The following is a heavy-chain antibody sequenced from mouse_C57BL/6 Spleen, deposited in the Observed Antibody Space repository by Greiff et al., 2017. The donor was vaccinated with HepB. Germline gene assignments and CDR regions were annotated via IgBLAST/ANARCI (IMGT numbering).Heavy chain of an antibody. CDR1: GYTFTSYW. D-gene: IGHD2-4*01. Sequence: QVQLKQPGAELVKPGASVKMSCKASGYTFTSYWITWVKQRPGRGLEWIGDIYPGSGSTNYNEKFKSKATLTVDTSSSTAYMQLSSLTSEDSAVYYCARGLDDYDGVYYFDYWGQGTTLTVSS. J-gene: IGHJ2*01. CDR3: ARGLDDYDGVYYFDY. CDR2: IYPGSGST. V-gene: IGHV1-55*01.